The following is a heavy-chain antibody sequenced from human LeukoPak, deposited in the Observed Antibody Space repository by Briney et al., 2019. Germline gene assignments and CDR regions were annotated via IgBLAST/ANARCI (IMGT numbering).Heavy chain of an antibody. CDR3: ASFRSIAGFDY. CDR1: GDSVSRNSGA. J-gene: IGHJ4*02. CDR2: TYYRSKWYN. V-gene: IGHV6-1*01. D-gene: IGHD2-21*01. Sequence: SQTLSLTCAISGDSVSRNSGAWNWIRQSPSRGLGWLGRTYYRSKWYNDYAVSVKSRITINPDTSKNQFFLHLNSVTPEDTAVYYCASFRSIAGFDYWGQGTLVTVSS.